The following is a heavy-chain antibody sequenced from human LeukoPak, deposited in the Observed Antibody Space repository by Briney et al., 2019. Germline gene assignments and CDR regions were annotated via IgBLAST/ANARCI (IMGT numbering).Heavy chain of an antibody. CDR2: IYYSGST. CDR1: GGSISSSSYY. CDR3: ARALESGSYYKNDYGMDV. J-gene: IGHJ6*02. Sequence: KPSETLSLTCTVSGGSISSSSYYWGWIRQPPGKGLEWIGSIYYSGSTYYNPSLKSRVTISVDTSKNQFSLKLSSVTAADTAVYYCARALESGSYYKNDYGMDVWGQGTTVTVSS. D-gene: IGHD3-10*01. V-gene: IGHV4-39*07.